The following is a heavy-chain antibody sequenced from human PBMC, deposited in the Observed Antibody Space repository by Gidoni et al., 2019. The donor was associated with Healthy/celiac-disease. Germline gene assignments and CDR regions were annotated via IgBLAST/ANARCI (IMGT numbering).Heavy chain of an antibody. J-gene: IGHJ6*02. CDR2: IYTSGST. D-gene: IGHD6-6*01. V-gene: IGHV4-61*02. Sequence: QVQLQESGPGLGKPSQTLSLTCTVSGGSIRSGSYYWSWSRQPGGTGMEWIGRIYTSGSTNYNPSLKSRVTISVDTSKNQFSLKLSSVTAAHTAVYYCARDRALWQGRGGRSPSSSSGQDYYYYGMDVWGQGTTVTVSS. CDR1: GGSIRSGSYY. CDR3: ARDRALWQGRGGRSPSSSSGQDYYYYGMDV.